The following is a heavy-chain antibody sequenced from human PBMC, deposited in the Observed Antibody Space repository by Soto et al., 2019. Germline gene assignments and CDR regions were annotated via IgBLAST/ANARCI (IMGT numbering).Heavy chain of an antibody. V-gene: IGHV2-70*01. D-gene: IGHD3-22*01. CDR2: IDWDDDK. Sequence: SGPTLVTPTQTLTLTCTFSGFSLSTSGVGVGWIRQPPGKALEWLALIDWDDDKYYSTSLKTRLTISKDTSKNQVVLTMTNMDPVDTATYYCARTTMIVATQKTDPYFDYWGQGTLVTVSS. CDR1: GFSLSTSGVG. CDR3: ARTTMIVATQKTDPYFDY. J-gene: IGHJ4*02.